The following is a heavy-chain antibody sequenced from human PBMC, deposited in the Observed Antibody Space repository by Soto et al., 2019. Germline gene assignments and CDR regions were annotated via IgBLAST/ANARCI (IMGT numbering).Heavy chain of an antibody. V-gene: IGHV1-18*01. Sequence: QVQLVQSGAEVKKPGASVKVSCKASGYTFTSYGISWERQAPGQGLEWMGWISAYNGNTNYAQKLQGRVTMTTDTSTSTAHMELRSLRSDDTAVYYCARGGERTGYSETYYYYGMDVWGQGTTVTVSS. CDR1: GYTFTSYG. J-gene: IGHJ6*02. CDR3: ARGGERTGYSETYYYYGMDV. CDR2: ISAYNGNT. D-gene: IGHD6-13*01.